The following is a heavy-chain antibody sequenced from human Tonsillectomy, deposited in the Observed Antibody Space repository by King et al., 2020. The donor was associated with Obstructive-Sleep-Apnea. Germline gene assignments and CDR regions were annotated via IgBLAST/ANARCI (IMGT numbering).Heavy chain of an antibody. CDR3: ARDSDYGDQAEYFQY. Sequence: QLVQSGGGLVQPGGSLRLSCAGSGFTFSSYWMSWVRQAPGKGLEWVANIRQDGSEKYYLDSVKGRFTISRHNGKNSMYLQMNSLRAEDTAVYYCARDSDYGDQAEYFQYWGQGTLVTVSS. CDR1: GFTFSSYW. D-gene: IGHD4-17*01. J-gene: IGHJ1*01. CDR2: IRQDGSEK. V-gene: IGHV3-7*03.